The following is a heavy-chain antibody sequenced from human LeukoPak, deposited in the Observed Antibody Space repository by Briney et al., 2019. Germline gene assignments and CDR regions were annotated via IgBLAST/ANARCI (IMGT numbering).Heavy chain of an antibody. Sequence: PGGSLRLSCAASGFTFSSYSMNWVRQAPGKGLEWVSSISSSSSYIYYADSVKGRFTISRDNAKNSLYLQMNSLRAEDTAVYYCAREGYGDWDFDYWGQGTLVTVSS. J-gene: IGHJ4*02. CDR3: AREGYGDWDFDY. V-gene: IGHV3-21*01. CDR1: GFTFSSYS. D-gene: IGHD2-21*01. CDR2: ISSSSSYI.